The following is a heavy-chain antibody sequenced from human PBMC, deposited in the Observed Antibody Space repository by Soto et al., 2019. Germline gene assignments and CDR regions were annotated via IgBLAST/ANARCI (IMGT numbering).Heavy chain of an antibody. J-gene: IGHJ6*02. V-gene: IGHV3-21*01. CDR2: ISSSSSYI. Sequence: PGGSLRLSCAASGFTFSSYSTNWVRQAPGKGLEWVSSISSSSSYIYYADSVKGRFTISRDNAKNSLYLQMNSLRAEDTAVYYCARDPPQHGDFWSGSYFYYYYYGMDVWGQGTTVTVSS. D-gene: IGHD3-3*01. CDR1: GFTFSSYS. CDR3: ARDPPQHGDFWSGSYFYYYYYGMDV.